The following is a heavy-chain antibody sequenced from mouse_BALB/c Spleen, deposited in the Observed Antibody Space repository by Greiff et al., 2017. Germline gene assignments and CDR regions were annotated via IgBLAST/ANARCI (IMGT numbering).Heavy chain of an antibody. CDR2: INSNGGST. CDR1: GFTFSSYY. CDR3: ARSTMILYYLDY. J-gene: IGHJ2*01. D-gene: IGHD2-4*01. V-gene: IGHV5-6-2*01. Sequence: EVMLVESGGGLVKPGGSLKLSCAASGFTFSSYYMSWVRQTPEKRLELVAAINSNGGSTYYPDTVKGRFTISRDNAKNTLYLQMSSLKSEDTALYYCARSTMILYYLDYWGQGTTLTVSS.